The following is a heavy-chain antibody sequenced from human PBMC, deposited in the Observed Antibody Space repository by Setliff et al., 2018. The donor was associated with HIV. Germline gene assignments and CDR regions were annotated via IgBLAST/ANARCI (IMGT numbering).Heavy chain of an antibody. CDR1: GYTFTNYY. CDR3: ARTEGVYNFWSGTKNLDY. D-gene: IGHD3-3*01. V-gene: IGHV1-24*01. J-gene: IGHJ4*02. Sequence: ASVKVSCKASGYTFTNYYMHWVRQAPGQGLEWMGGFDPEDGETVYAQKFQGRVTMTEDTSTDTAYMELSSLRSEDTAVYYCARTEGVYNFWSGTKNLDYWGQGTLVTVSS. CDR2: FDPEDGET.